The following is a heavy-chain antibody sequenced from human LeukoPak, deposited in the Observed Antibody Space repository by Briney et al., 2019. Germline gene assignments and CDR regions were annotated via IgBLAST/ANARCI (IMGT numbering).Heavy chain of an antibody. CDR1: GGSFSGYY. D-gene: IGHD6-13*01. V-gene: IGHV4-59*01. CDR3: ARGVYIAAAQYGY. CDR2: IYYSGST. J-gene: IGHJ4*02. Sequence: TSETLSLTCAVYGGSFSGYYWSWVRQSPGKGLEWIGYIYYSGSTNYNPSLKSRVTISVDTSKNQFSLKLSSVTAADTAVYYCARGVYIAAAQYGYWGQGTLVTVSS.